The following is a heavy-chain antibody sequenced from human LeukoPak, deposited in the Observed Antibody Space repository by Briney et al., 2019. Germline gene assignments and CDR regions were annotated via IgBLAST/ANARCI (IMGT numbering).Heavy chain of an antibody. D-gene: IGHD5-18*01. CDR3: ARRGFAAMMYYFDY. Sequence: SETLSLTCTVSGGSISSGGYYWSWIRQHPGKGLEWIGYIYYSGSTNYNPSLKSRVTISVDTSKNQFSLKLSSVTAADTAVYYCARRGFAAMMYYFDYWGQGTVVTVSS. CDR1: GGSISSGGYY. CDR2: IYYSGST. V-gene: IGHV4-61*08. J-gene: IGHJ4*02.